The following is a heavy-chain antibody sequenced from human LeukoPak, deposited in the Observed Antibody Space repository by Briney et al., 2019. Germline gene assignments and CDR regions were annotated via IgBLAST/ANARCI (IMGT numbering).Heavy chain of an antibody. J-gene: IGHJ5*02. V-gene: IGHV3-74*01. Sequence: GGSLRHSCAASGFTFSNHWMHWVRQGPGKGLVWVSRLNSDGRTTTYADSVKGRFTISRDNAKNTLYLQMNSLRVEDTAVYYCASRPEYSSSSDGLVWFDPWGQGTLVTVSS. D-gene: IGHD6-6*01. CDR3: ASRPEYSSSSDGLVWFDP. CDR1: GFTFSNHW. CDR2: LNSDGRTT.